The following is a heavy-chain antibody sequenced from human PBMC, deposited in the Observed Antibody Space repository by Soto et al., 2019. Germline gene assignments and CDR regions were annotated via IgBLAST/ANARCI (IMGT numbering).Heavy chain of an antibody. Sequence: GGSLRLSCAASGVNFSDYYMSWIRQAPGKGLEWVSYISSRSSTIFYADSVKGRFTISRDNVKNSLYLQMNSLGAEDTAVYYCASFGVVKQDYGMDVWGQGTTVTVSS. J-gene: IGHJ6*02. V-gene: IGHV3-11*01. CDR2: ISSRSSTI. CDR1: GVNFSDYY. CDR3: ASFGVVKQDYGMDV. D-gene: IGHD3-3*01.